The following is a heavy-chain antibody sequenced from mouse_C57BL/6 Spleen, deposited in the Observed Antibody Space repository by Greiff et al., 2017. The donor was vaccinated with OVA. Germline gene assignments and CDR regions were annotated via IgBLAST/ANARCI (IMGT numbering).Heavy chain of an antibody. D-gene: IGHD2-4*01. J-gene: IGHJ2*01. CDR3: ARHEENYDGGNYFDY. CDR2: FYPGSGSI. V-gene: IGHV1-62-2*01. Sequence: QVQLQQSGAELVKPGASVKLSCKASGYTFTEYTIHWVKQRSGQGLEWIGWFYPGSGSIKYNEKFKDKATLTADKSSSTVYMELSRFTSEDSAVYVCARHEENYDGGNYFDYWGQGTTLTVSS. CDR1: GYTFTEYT.